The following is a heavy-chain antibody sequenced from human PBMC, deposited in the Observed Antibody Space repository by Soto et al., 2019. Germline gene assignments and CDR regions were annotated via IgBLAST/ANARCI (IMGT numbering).Heavy chain of an antibody. J-gene: IGHJ6*03. CDR2: IYYSGST. D-gene: IGHD3-22*01. CDR3: ASSDHYDGSGYDYYYYMDV. CDR1: GGSISSYY. Sequence: SETLSLTCTVSGGSISSYYWSWIRQPPGKGLEWIGYIYYSGSTNYNPSLKSRVTISVDTSKNQFSLKLSSVTAADTAVYYCASSDHYDGSGYDYYYYMDVWGKGTTVTVSS. V-gene: IGHV4-59*01.